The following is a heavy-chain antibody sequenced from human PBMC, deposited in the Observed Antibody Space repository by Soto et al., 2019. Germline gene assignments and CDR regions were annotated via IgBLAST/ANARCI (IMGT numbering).Heavy chain of an antibody. CDR3: ARLGQYSSSYFDY. CDR2: IYPGDSDT. J-gene: IGHJ4*02. CDR1: GYIFTSYW. Sequence: AGESLKISCKGSGYIFTSYWIGCVLQMPGKGLEWMGIIYPGDSDTRYSPSFQGQVTISADKSISTAYLQWSSLKASDTAMYYCARLGQYSSSYFDYWGQGTLVTVSS. D-gene: IGHD6-6*01. V-gene: IGHV5-51*01.